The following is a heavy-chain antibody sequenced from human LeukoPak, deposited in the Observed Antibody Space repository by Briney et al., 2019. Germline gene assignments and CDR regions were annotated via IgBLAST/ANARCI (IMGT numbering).Heavy chain of an antibody. V-gene: IGHV3-21*01. CDR3: AGSKWFGELNWFDP. Sequence: GGSLRLSCAASGFTFSSYSMNWVRQAPGKGLEWVSSISSSSSYIYYADSVKGRFTISRDNAKNSLYLQMNSLRAEDTAVYYCAGSKWFGELNWFDPWGQGTLVTVSS. J-gene: IGHJ5*02. D-gene: IGHD3-10*01. CDR2: ISSSSSYI. CDR1: GFTFSSYS.